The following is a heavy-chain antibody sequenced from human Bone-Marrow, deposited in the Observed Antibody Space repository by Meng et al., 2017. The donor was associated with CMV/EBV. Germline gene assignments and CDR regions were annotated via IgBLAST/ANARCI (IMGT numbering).Heavy chain of an antibody. Sequence: ASVKVSCKASGYTFTGHYMHWVRQAPGQGLEWMGWINLNSGGTNYAQKFQGRVTMTRDTSISIAYMELSRLRPDDTAGYYCARDQILGTGMDVWGQGTTVTVSS. J-gene: IGHJ6*02. D-gene: IGHD7-27*01. CDR3: ARDQILGTGMDV. CDR2: INLNSGGT. V-gene: IGHV1-2*02. CDR1: GYTFTGHY.